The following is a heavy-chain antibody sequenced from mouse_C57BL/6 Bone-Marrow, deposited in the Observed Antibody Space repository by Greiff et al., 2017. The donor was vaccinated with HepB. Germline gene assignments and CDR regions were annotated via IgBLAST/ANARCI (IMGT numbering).Heavy chain of an antibody. CDR3: ARENWDDWFAY. Sequence: EVKLVESGGGLVKPGGSLKLSCAASGFTFSDYGMHWVRQAPEKGLEWVAYISSGSSTIYYADTVKGRFTISRDNAKNTLFLQMTSLRSEDTAMYYCARENWDDWFAYWGQGTLVTVSA. J-gene: IGHJ3*01. CDR1: GFTFSDYG. D-gene: IGHD4-1*01. V-gene: IGHV5-17*01. CDR2: ISSGSSTI.